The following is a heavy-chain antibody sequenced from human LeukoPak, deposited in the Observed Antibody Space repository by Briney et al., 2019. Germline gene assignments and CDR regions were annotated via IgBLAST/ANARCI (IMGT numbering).Heavy chain of an antibody. CDR2: IFYDGSIQ. Sequence: GGSLRLSCTASGFTFSNYAMHWVRQAPGKGLEWVAVIFYDGSIQYYADSVKGRFTISRDNSMNTLYLQLNSLRREDTAVYYCARGGINSDILTGYFRPHFYYFDYWGQGTLVTVSS. D-gene: IGHD3-9*01. J-gene: IGHJ4*02. CDR3: ARGGINSDILTGYFRPHFYYFDY. CDR1: GFTFSNYA. V-gene: IGHV3-30*04.